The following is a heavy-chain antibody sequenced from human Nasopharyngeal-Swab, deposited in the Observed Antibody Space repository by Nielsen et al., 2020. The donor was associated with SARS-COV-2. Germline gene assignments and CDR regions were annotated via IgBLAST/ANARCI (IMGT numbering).Heavy chain of an antibody. CDR3: ARSTYYYDSSGYSFDY. J-gene: IGHJ4*02. CDR2: INAGNGNT. Sequence: VSVKVSCKASGYTFTSNAMHWVRQAPGQRLEWMGWINAGNGNTKHSQKFQGRVTITRDTSASTAYMELSSLRSEDTAVYYCARSTYYYDSSGYSFDYWGQGTLVTVSS. D-gene: IGHD3-22*01. V-gene: IGHV1-3*01. CDR1: GYTFTSNA.